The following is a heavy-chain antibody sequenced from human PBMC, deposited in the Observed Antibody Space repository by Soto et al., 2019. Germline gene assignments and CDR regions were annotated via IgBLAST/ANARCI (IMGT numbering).Heavy chain of an antibody. CDR2: ISSNGVSM. J-gene: IGHJ6*02. CDR1: GFTFSDYY. CDR3: ARWASLGHPYYFGMDV. Sequence: PGGSLRLSCVASGFTFSDYYMTWIRQAPGKGLEWVSYISSNGVSMYYGDSVKGRFTISRDDAENSLHLQMNSLRAEDTAVYYCARWASLGHPYYFGMDVWGQGTTATVSS. D-gene: IGHD1-26*01. V-gene: IGHV3-11*01.